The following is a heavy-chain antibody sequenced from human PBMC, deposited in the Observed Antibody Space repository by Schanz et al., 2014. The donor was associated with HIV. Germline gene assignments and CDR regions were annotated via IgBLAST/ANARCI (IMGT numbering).Heavy chain of an antibody. J-gene: IGHJ6*02. CDR1: GFTFSSYA. D-gene: IGHD6-6*01. CDR2: ISWNSVSI. Sequence: VQLVESGGGVVQPGGSLRLSCAASGFTFSSYAMSWVRQAPGKGLEWVSGISWNSVSIGYADSVKGRFTISRDNAKNSLYMQMNSLRGDDTALYYCAKAYSTSRPYSMDIWGQGTTVTVSS. CDR3: AKAYSTSRPYSMDI. V-gene: IGHV3-9*01.